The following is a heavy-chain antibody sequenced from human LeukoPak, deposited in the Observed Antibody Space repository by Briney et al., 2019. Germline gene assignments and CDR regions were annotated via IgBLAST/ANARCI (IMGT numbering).Heavy chain of an antibody. V-gene: IGHV4-34*01. J-gene: IGHJ6*03. D-gene: IGHD3-22*01. CDR1: SWSFSGYY. Sequence: SETLSLTCAVDSWSFSGYYWGWVRQPPGKGLEWIGEINHSGSTNYNPSLKSRLTISVDTSKNQFSRKLSSVTAEDRAVYYCARGGGRVVVIGYYYLYVWGKGTTVTVSS. CDR3: ARGGGRVVVIGYYYLYV. CDR2: INHSGST.